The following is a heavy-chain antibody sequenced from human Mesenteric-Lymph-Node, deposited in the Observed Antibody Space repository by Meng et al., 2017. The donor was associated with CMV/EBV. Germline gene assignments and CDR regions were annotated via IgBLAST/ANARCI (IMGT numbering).Heavy chain of an antibody. CDR3: ARRLDIHLTVYLDY. CDR1: GASLSGYS. Sequence: GSLRLSCGVYGASLSGYSWNWIRQAPGKGLEWIGEFNHDGGTNYNPSLESRVTISLDTSKNEVSLTLTSVTAADTAVYYCARRLDIHLTVYLDYWGQGALVTVSS. D-gene: IGHD2-15*01. CDR2: FNHDGGT. J-gene: IGHJ4*02. V-gene: IGHV4-34*01.